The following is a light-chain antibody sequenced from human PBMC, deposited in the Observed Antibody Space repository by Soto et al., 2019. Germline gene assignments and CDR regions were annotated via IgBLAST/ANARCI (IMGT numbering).Light chain of an antibody. J-gene: IGKJ2*02. V-gene: IGKV3-20*01. CDR1: QSVSNSY. CDR3: QQYGSSPCT. CDR2: GAS. Sequence: IGLTQSPGTLSLSPGERATLSCRASQSVSNSYLAWYQQKPGQAPSLLIYGASSRATGIPDRFSGSGSGTDFTLTISRLEPEDFAVYYCQQYGSSPCTFGQGTKWEMK.